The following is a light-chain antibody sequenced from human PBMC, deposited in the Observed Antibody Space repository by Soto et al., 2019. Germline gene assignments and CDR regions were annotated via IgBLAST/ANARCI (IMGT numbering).Light chain of an antibody. CDR3: QHRLS. V-gene: IGKV1-5*03. J-gene: IGKJ4*01. CDR2: KAS. Sequence: DIQMTQSPSTLSTSVGDRITITCRASQSISTWLAWYQQKPGKAPKLLIYKASSLGNGVPSRFGGTGSGTEFTLTISSLPPDDFATYYCQHRLSFGGGTKLEI. CDR1: QSISTW.